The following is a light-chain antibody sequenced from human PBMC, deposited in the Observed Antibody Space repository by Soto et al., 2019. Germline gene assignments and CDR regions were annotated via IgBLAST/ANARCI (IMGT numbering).Light chain of an antibody. V-gene: IGKV3-11*01. Sequence: DIVLTQSPATLSLSPGERATLSCRASQSVGSSLAWYQQKPGQAPRLLIYDASNRATGIPARFSGSGSGTDFTLTISSVEPEDFGVYYCQQRSDWPPITFGQGTRLEIK. CDR1: QSVGSS. CDR3: QQRSDWPPIT. J-gene: IGKJ5*01. CDR2: DAS.